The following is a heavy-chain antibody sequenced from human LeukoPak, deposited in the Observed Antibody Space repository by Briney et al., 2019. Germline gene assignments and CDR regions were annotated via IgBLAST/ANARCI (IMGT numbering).Heavy chain of an antibody. V-gene: IGHV3-15*01. D-gene: IGHD3-16*01. CDR1: GFTLSSYS. J-gene: IGHJ4*02. CDR3: TTGGPRRH. Sequence: PGGSLRLSCAASGFTLSSYSMNWVRQAPGKGLEWVGLIRTKTDGGTTDNATPVKGRFAISRDDSRNMLFLQMNSLKTEDTGVYYCTTGGPRRHWGQGTLVTVSS. CDR2: IRTKTDGGTT.